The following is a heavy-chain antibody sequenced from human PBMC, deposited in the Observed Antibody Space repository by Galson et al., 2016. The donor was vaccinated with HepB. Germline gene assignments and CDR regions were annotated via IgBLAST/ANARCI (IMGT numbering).Heavy chain of an antibody. CDR3: ARQIDDFWSGYYYY. CDR2: IYYSGST. D-gene: IGHD3-3*01. Sequence: ETLSLTCTVSGGSISSSSYYWGWIRQPPGKGLEWIGSIYYSGSTYYNPSLQSRVTISVDTSKNQFSLKLSSVTAADTAVYYCARQIDDFWSGYYYYWGQGTLVTVSS. CDR1: GGSISSSSYY. J-gene: IGHJ4*02. V-gene: IGHV4-39*01.